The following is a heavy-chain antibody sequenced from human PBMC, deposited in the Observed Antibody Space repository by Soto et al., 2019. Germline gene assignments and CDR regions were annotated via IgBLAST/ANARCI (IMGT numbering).Heavy chain of an antibody. CDR2: IYPGDSNI. Sequence: PGESLKISCKASGYTFSDYWLGWVRLLPGKGLELMGIIYPGDSNIRYSPSFQGQVTISADKSISTAYLQWSSLKASDTGIYYCARPYVVGSPWGFTPWGQGTRVTVSS. D-gene: IGHD2-15*01. V-gene: IGHV5-51*01. J-gene: IGHJ5*02. CDR1: GYTFSDYW. CDR3: ARPYVVGSPWGFTP.